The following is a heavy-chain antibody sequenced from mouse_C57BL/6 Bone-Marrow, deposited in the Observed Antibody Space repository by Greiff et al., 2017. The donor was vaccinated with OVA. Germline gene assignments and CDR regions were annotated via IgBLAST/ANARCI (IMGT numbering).Heavy chain of an antibody. D-gene: IGHD1-1*01. CDR3: AKRGFYFYDSFPYYYSKDY. Sequence: VQLQQSGPGLVQPSQSLSITCTVSGFSLTSYGVHWVRQSPGKGLEWLGVIWRGGSTDDNAAFMSRLSITTDNTKSQVFFTMNSLQADDTALYYCAKRGFYFYDSFPYYYSKDYWGQGTSVTVSS. CDR1: GFSLTSYG. J-gene: IGHJ4*01. CDR2: IWRGGST. V-gene: IGHV2-5*01.